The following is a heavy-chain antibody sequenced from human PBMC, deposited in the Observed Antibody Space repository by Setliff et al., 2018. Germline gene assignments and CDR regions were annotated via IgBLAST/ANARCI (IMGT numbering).Heavy chain of an antibody. J-gene: IGHJ3*02. V-gene: IGHV4-38-2*02. CDR3: ARGRTMVRGVDAFDI. CDR2: IYHSGST. D-gene: IGHD3-10*01. Sequence: SETLSLTCTVSGYSISSGYYWGWIRQPPGKGLEWIGSIYHSGSTYYNPFLKSRVTISVDTSKNQFSLKLSSVTAADTAVYYCARGRTMVRGVDAFDIWGQGTMVTVS. CDR1: GYSISSGYY.